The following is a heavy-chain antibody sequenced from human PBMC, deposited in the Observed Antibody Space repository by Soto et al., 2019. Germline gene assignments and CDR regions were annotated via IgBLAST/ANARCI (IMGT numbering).Heavy chain of an antibody. Sequence: QVQLQESGPGLVKPSETLSLTCTVSGGSISSYYWSWIRQPPGKGLEWIGYIYYSGSTNYNPSLKSRVTISVDTSKNQFSLKLSSVTAADTAVYYCARQGYDDELLWWGQGTMVTVSS. CDR2: IYYSGST. J-gene: IGHJ3*01. CDR3: ARQGYDDELLW. CDR1: GGSISSYY. V-gene: IGHV4-59*08. D-gene: IGHD2-15*01.